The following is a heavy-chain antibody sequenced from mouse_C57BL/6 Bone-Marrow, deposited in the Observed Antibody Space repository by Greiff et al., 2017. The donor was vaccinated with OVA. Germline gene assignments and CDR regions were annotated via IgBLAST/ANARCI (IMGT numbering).Heavy chain of an antibody. CDR2: INYDGSST. V-gene: IGHV5-16*01. Sequence: EVHLVESEGGLVQPGSSMKLSCTASGFTFSDYYMAWVRQVPEKGLEWVANINYDGSSTYYLDSLKSRFIISRDNAKNILYLQMSSLKSEDTATYYCAREGGSYDYELDYWGQGTTLTVSS. J-gene: IGHJ2*01. CDR3: AREGGSYDYELDY. D-gene: IGHD2-4*01. CDR1: GFTFSDYY.